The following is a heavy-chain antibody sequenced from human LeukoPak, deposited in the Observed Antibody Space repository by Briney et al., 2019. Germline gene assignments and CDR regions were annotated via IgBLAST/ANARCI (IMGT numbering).Heavy chain of an antibody. CDR2: IYTSGST. CDR1: GGSISSSSYY. D-gene: IGHD1-14*01. V-gene: IGHV4-61*02. Sequence: SETLSLTCTVSGGSISSSSYYWSWIRQPAGNGLEWIGRIYTSGSTNYNPSLKSRVTISVDTSKDQFSLKLSSVTAADTAVYYCARGGSDAFDIWGQGTMVTVSS. J-gene: IGHJ3*02. CDR3: ARGGSDAFDI.